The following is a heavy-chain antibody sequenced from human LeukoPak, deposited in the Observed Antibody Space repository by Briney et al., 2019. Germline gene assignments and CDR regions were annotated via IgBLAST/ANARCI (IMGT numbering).Heavy chain of an antibody. D-gene: IGHD3-10*01. CDR1: GFTFSSNG. V-gene: IGHV3-30*02. CDR2: IQYDGSKK. Sequence: GGSLRLSCVASGFTFSSNGMHWVRQAPGKGLEWVTFIQYDGSKKYYADSVKGRFTISRDNSKNTLYLEMNSLRAEDTAVYYCAKGLWFGEYFSFDYWGQGTLVTVSS. J-gene: IGHJ4*02. CDR3: AKGLWFGEYFSFDY.